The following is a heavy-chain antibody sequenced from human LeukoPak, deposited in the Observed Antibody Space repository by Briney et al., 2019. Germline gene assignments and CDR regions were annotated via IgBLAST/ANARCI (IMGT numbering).Heavy chain of an antibody. V-gene: IGHV1-69*05. D-gene: IGHD3-22*01. Sequence: SVKLSCKASGYDFTNYGISWVRQARGQGLEWMGGIIPIFGPANYSQKFQGRVTITTDESTSTAHLDLSRLNYEDTAVYYCAKQDYYESSGPTAFDLWGQGTLVTVSS. CDR3: AKQDYYESSGPTAFDL. CDR1: GYDFTNYG. CDR2: IIPIFGPA. J-gene: IGHJ4*02.